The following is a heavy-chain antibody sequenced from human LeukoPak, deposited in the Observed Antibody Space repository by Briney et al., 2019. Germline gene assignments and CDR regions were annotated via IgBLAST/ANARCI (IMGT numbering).Heavy chain of an antibody. CDR3: ARGGGYCSSTSCSYGAFDI. V-gene: IGHV1-8*03. CDR2: MNPNSGNT. Sequence: GASVKVSCKASGYTFTSYDINWVRQATGQGLEWMGWMNPNSGNTGYAQKFQSRVTITRNTSISTAYMELSSLRSEDTAVYYCARGGGYCSSTSCSYGAFDIWGQGTMVTVSS. D-gene: IGHD2-2*01. CDR1: GYTFTSYD. J-gene: IGHJ3*02.